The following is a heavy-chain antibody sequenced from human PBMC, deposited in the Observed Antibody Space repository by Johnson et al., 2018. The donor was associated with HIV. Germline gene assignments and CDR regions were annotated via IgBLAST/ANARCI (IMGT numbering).Heavy chain of an antibody. Sequence: QVQLVESGGGVVQPGRSLRLSCAASGFTFSSYGMHWVRQAPGKGLEWVAVIWYDGSNKYYADSVKGRFTISRDNSKNTLYLQMNSLRAADTAVYYCARAVTPFGDWEAFDIWGQGTMVTVSS. CDR3: ARAVTPFGDWEAFDI. J-gene: IGHJ3*02. D-gene: IGHD3-10*01. CDR2: IWYDGSNK. V-gene: IGHV3-33*01. CDR1: GFTFSSYG.